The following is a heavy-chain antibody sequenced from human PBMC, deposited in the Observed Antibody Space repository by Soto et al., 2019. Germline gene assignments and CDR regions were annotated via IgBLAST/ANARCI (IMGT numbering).Heavy chain of an antibody. CDR1: GFTVSSNY. J-gene: IGHJ6*02. CDR2: IYSGGST. CDR3: ARAGNTYGMDV. Sequence: GGSLRLSCAASGFTVSSNYMSWVRQAPGKGLEWVSVIYSGGSTYYADSVKGRFTISRDNSKNTLFLQMNSLRAEDTAVYYCARAGNTYGMDVWGQGTTVTVSS. V-gene: IGHV3-53*01.